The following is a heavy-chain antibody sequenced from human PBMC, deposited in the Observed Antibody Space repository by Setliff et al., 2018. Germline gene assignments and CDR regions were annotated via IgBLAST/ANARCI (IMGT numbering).Heavy chain of an antibody. D-gene: IGHD3-3*01. CDR2: INPSGGLT. CDR1: GYTLTNYY. J-gene: IGHJ3*02. CDR3: ARDRYYNSWSGTSITAPHDAFDI. Sequence: ASVKVSCKASGYTLTNYYMHWVRQAPGQGLEWMGIINPSGGLTRYAQKFQGRVTMTRDTSTSTVYMEVSSLRSEDTDVYYCARDRYYNSWSGTSITAPHDAFDIWGRGTMVTVSS. V-gene: IGHV1-46*03.